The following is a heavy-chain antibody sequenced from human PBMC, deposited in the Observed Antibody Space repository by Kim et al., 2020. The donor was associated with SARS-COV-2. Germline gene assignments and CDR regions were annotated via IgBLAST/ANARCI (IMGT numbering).Heavy chain of an antibody. CDR3: ARTDYGDHKFDY. V-gene: IGHV1-3*01. D-gene: IGHD4-17*01. Sequence: KYSQKCQGRVTITRDTSASTAYMELSSLRSEDTAVYYCARTDYGDHKFDYWGQGTLVTVSS. J-gene: IGHJ4*02.